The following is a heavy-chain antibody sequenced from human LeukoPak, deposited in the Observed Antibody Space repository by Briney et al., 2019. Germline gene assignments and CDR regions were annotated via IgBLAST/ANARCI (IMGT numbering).Heavy chain of an antibody. CDR3: ARSQGGNTLWFDP. CDR2: INTSGGST. Sequence: VKVSCKASGYTFTSYYMHWVRQAPGQGLEWMGIINTSGGSTTYAQKFQGRVSMTRDTSTSTVYLEVSSLRSEDTAVYYCARSQGGNTLWFDPWGQGTLVTVSS. V-gene: IGHV1-46*01. D-gene: IGHD4-23*01. CDR1: GYTFTSYY. J-gene: IGHJ5*02.